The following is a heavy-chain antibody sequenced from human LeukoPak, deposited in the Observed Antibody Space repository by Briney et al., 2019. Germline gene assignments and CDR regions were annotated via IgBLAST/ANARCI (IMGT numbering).Heavy chain of an antibody. D-gene: IGHD6-19*01. J-gene: IGHJ6*02. CDR3: AKSINSSGWYAYYYYYYGMDV. CDR2: TYYRSKWYN. V-gene: IGHV6-1*01. Sequence: SQTLSLTCAISGDSVSSNSAAWNWIRQSPSRGLEWLGRTYYRSKWYNDYAVSVKSRITINPDTSKNQFSLQLNSVTPEDTAVYYCAKSINSSGWYAYYYYYYGMDVWGQGTTVTVSS. CDR1: GDSVSSNSAA.